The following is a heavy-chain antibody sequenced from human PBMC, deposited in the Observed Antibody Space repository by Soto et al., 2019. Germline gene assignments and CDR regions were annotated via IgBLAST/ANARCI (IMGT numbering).Heavy chain of an antibody. CDR1: GFTFSSYS. CDR2: ISSSSSYI. J-gene: IGHJ6*03. CDR3: AGLRGHDYYYMDV. Sequence: EVQLVESGGGLVKPGGSLRLSCAASGFTFSSYSMNWVRQAPGKGLEWVSSISSSSSYIYYADSVKGRFTISRDNAKNSLYLQMNSLRAEDTAVYYCAGLRGHDYYYMDVWGKGTTVTVSS. V-gene: IGHV3-21*01. D-gene: IGHD3-16*01.